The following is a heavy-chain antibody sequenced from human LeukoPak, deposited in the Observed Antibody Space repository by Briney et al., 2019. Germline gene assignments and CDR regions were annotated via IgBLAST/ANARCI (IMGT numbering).Heavy chain of an antibody. CDR3: ASGGSYNAFDI. CDR2: INHSGST. CDR1: GGSFSVYY. J-gene: IGHJ3*02. Sequence: SSETLSPTYAVYGGSFSVYYWSCIRQPPGKGLEWIGEINHSGSTNYNPSLKTRVTISVDTSKNQFSLKLSSVTAADTAVYYCASGGSYNAFDIWGQGTMVTVSS. D-gene: IGHD1-26*01. V-gene: IGHV4-34*01.